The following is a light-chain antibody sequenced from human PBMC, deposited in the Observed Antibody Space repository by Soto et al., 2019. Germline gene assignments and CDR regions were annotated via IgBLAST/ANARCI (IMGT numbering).Light chain of an antibody. Sequence: QPVLTQSPSASASLGASVKLTCTLSSGHSSYAIAWHQQQPEKGPRYLMKLNSDGSHSKGDGIPDRFSGSSSGAERYLTIFSLQSEDEADYYCQTWGTGIVFGGGTKLTVL. CDR1: SGHSSYA. CDR3: QTWGTGIV. J-gene: IGLJ2*01. CDR2: LNSDGSH. V-gene: IGLV4-69*01.